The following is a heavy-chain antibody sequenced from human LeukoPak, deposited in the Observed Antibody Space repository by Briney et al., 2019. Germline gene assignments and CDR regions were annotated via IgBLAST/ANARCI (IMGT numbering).Heavy chain of an antibody. Sequence: GGSLRLSCAASGFTFNTYSMNWVRQAPGKGLEWVSYISSSAGTIYYADSVKGRFTISRDNAKNSLYLQMNSLRAEDTAVYYCAREASGYSGSTRVDAFDIWGRGTMVTVSS. CDR1: GFTFNTYS. J-gene: IGHJ3*02. CDR2: ISSSAGTI. CDR3: AREASGYSGSTRVDAFDI. V-gene: IGHV3-48*04. D-gene: IGHD1-26*01.